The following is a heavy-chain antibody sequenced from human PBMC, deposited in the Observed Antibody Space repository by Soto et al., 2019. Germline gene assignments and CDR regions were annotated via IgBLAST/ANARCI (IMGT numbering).Heavy chain of an antibody. Sequence: SETLSLTCAVSGDSIIGTHWWSWVRRPPGKGLEFIGETHHSRGTNYNPSLRSRVTMSLDKSKNQLSLILYSVTAADTGIYYCARYSAASGTYYFDYWGQGTLVTVSS. J-gene: IGHJ4*01. V-gene: IGHV4-4*02. CDR3: ARYSAASGTYYFDY. D-gene: IGHD6-13*01. CDR2: THHSRGT. CDR1: GDSIIGTHW.